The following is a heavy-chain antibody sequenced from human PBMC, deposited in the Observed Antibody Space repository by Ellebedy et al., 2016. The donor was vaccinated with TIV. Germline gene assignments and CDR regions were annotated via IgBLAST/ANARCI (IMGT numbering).Heavy chain of an antibody. CDR1: GFTFSNAW. J-gene: IGHJ6*02. Sequence: GESLKISCEASGFTFSNAWMTWVRQAPGKGPEWVGRIKRITEGGILDYAAPVKGRFAISRDDSRNTLYLQMNSLQTDDTAVYYCATEKGATDQYYYGMDVWGQGTTVTVSS. V-gene: IGHV3-15*01. CDR2: IKRITEGGIL. D-gene: IGHD2-2*01. CDR3: ATEKGATDQYYYGMDV.